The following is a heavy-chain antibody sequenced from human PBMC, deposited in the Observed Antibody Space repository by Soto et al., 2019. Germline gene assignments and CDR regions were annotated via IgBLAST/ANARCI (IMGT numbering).Heavy chain of an antibody. V-gene: IGHV4-34*01. CDR3: ARGQWQTQRPARERSNRKNWFDP. CDR2: INHSGST. D-gene: IGHD6-25*01. J-gene: IGHJ5*02. CDR1: GGSFSGYY. Sequence: PSETLSLTCAVYGGSFSGYYWSWIRQPPGKGLEWIGEINHSGSTNYNPSLKSRVTISVDTSKNQFSLKLSSVTAADTAVYYCARGQWQTQRPARERSNRKNWFDPWGQGTLVTVSS.